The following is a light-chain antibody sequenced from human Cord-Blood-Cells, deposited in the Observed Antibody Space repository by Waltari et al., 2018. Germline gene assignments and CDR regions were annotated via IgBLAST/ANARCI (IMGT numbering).Light chain of an antibody. Sequence: EIVMTQSPPTLSVSPGESATLPCRVSQSVSSKLAGYQQKTGQAPRLLIYGASTRATGIPARYSGSVSGTEFTLTISSLESEDLAVYYCQRYNNWPPTFGQGTKVEIK. CDR3: QRYNNWPPT. J-gene: IGKJ1*01. CDR2: GAS. V-gene: IGKV3-15*01. CDR1: QSVSSK.